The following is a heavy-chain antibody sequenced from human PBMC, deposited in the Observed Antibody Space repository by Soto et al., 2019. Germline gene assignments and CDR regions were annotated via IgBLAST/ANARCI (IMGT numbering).Heavy chain of an antibody. CDR2: IKSKTDGGTT. CDR1: GFTFSNAW. CDR3: STERWQRGAFDI. Sequence: EVQLVESGGGLVKPGGSLRLSCAASGFTFSNAWMSWVRQAPGKGLEWVGRIKSKTDGGTTDYAAPVKGRFTISRDDSKNTLYLQMNSLKTEDTAVYYCSTERWQRGAFDIWGQGTMVTVS. D-gene: IGHD4-17*01. J-gene: IGHJ3*02. V-gene: IGHV3-15*01.